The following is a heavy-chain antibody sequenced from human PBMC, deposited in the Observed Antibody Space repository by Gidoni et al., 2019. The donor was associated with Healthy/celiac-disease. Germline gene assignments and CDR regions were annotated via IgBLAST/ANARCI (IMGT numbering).Heavy chain of an antibody. CDR2: IYSGGST. D-gene: IGHD7-27*01. V-gene: IGHV3-66*01. J-gene: IGHJ6*02. CDR3: ARDDNWGYYYYGMDV. CDR1: GFTVSSNY. Sequence: EVQLVESGGGLVQPGGSLRLSCAASGFTVSSNYMSWVRQAPGQGLEWVSVIYSGGSTYYADSVKGRFTISRDNSKNTLYLQMNSLRAEDTAVYYCARDDNWGYYYYGMDVWGQGTTVTVSS.